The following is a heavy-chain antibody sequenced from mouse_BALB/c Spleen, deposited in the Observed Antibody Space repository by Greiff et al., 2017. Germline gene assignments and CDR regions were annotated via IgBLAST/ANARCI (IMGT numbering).Heavy chain of an antibody. CDR1: GFTFSSYT. V-gene: IGHV5-6-4*01. D-gene: IGHD3-3*01. CDR2: ISSGGSYT. Sequence: EVKVEESGGGLVKPGGSLKLSCAASGFTFSSYTMSWVRQTPEKRLEWVATISSGGSYTYYPDSVKGRFTISRDNAKNTLYLQMSSLKSEDTAMYYCTRAGDGNFDYWGQGTTLTVSS. CDR3: TRAGDGNFDY. J-gene: IGHJ2*01.